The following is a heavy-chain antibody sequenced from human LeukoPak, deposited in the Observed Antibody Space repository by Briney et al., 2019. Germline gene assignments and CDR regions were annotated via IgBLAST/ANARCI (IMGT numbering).Heavy chain of an antibody. CDR1: GFTFTSSA. J-gene: IGHJ4*02. CDR2: IVVSSGNT. Sequence: ASVKVSCKASGFTFTSSAVQWVRQARGQRLEWIGWIVVSSGNTNYAQKFQERVTITRDMSTSTAYMELSSLRSEDTAVYYCAAAFGYYYDSSGYSFDYWGQGTLVTVSS. D-gene: IGHD3-22*01. V-gene: IGHV1-58*01. CDR3: AAAFGYYYDSSGYSFDY.